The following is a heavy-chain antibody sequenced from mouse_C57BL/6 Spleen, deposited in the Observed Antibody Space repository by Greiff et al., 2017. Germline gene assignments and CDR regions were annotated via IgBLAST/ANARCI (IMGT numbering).Heavy chain of an antibody. V-gene: IGHV1-9*01. Sequence: QVQLQQSGPELVKPGASVKISCKASGYSFTDYNMNWVKQRPGHGLEWIGEILPGSGSTNYNEKFKGKATFTADTTSNTAYMQLSSLTTEDSDIYDCARDYGSSYPFAYWGQGTLVTVSA. CDR1: GYSFTDYN. CDR2: ILPGSGST. J-gene: IGHJ3*01. D-gene: IGHD1-1*01. CDR3: ARDYGSSYPFAY.